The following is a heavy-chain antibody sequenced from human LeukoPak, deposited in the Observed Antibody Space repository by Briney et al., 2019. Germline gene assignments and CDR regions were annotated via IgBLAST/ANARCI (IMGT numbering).Heavy chain of an antibody. CDR3: ARVRDYYYDTTTYYYFDY. CDR2: ISGYNGNT. CDR1: RYTLSEVS. D-gene: IGHD3-22*01. V-gene: IGHV1-18*01. Sequence: GASVKVSCKASRYTLSEVSVHWVRQAPGQGLEWMGWISGYNGNTNYAQKLQGRVTMTTDTSTSTAYMELRSLRSDDTAVFYCARVRDYYYDTTTYYYFDYWGQGTLVTVSS. J-gene: IGHJ4*02.